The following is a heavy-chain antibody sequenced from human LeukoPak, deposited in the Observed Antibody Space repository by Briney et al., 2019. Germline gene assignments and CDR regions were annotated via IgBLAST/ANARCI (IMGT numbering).Heavy chain of an antibody. CDR3: ARDGRYYDFWSGYQRSDAFDI. CDR2: ISDSSRDT. CDR1: GFTFSSYS. D-gene: IGHD3-3*01. Sequence: GGSLRLSCAASGFTFSSYSMNWVRQAPGKGLEWVSVISDSSRDTYYADSVKGRFTISRDNAKNSLYLQMNSLRAEDTAVYYCARDGRYYDFWSGYQRSDAFDIWGQGTMVTVSS. J-gene: IGHJ3*02. V-gene: IGHV3-21*01.